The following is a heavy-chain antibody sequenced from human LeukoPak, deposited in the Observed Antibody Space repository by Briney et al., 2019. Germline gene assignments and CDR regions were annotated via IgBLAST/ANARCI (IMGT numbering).Heavy chain of an antibody. V-gene: IGHV4-38-2*02. J-gene: IGHJ4*02. CDR2: TYHSGTS. D-gene: IGHD3-9*01. CDR1: DYSITRGYY. Sequence: SETLSLTCTVSDYSITRGYYWGWIRQPPRKGLEWIGTTYHSGTSYYNPSLKSRVTISVDTSKNQFSLKLSSVTAADTAVYYCAGMYYDILTGSKSFDYWGQGTLVTVSS. CDR3: AGMYYDILTGSKSFDY.